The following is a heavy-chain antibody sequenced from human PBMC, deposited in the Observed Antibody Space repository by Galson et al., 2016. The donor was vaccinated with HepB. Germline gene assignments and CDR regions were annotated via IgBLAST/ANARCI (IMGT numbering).Heavy chain of an antibody. Sequence: SLRLSCAASGFTFSNYAMSWVRQAPGKGLEWVTGITDSGGSTSYADSVEGRFTISRDNSKNTLYLHLNSLRADDTAVYYCAKDRGGSYNSRTYYPAFDYWGQGTLVT. CDR1: GFTFSNYA. CDR3: AKDRGGSYNSRTYYPAFDY. D-gene: IGHD2/OR15-2a*01. J-gene: IGHJ4*02. CDR2: ITDSGGST. V-gene: IGHV3-23*01.